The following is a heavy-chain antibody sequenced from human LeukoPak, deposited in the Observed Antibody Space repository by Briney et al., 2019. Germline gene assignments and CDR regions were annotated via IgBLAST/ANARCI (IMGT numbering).Heavy chain of an antibody. CDR3: ARVIGSGIAVVWGDY. Sequence: ASVTVSCKASGYTFTSYGISWVRQAPGQGLEWMGWISAYNGNTNYAQKLQGRVTMTTDTSTSTAYMELRSLRSDDTAVCYCARVIGSGIAVVWGDYWGQGTLVTVSS. V-gene: IGHV1-18*01. CDR2: ISAYNGNT. CDR1: GYTFTSYG. D-gene: IGHD6-19*01. J-gene: IGHJ4*02.